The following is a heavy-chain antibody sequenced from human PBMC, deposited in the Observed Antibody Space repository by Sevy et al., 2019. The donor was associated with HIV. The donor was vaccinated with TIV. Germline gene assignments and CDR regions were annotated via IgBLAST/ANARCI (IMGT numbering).Heavy chain of an antibody. J-gene: IGHJ4*02. D-gene: IGHD5-18*01. CDR2: ISSSSSYI. Sequence: GGSLRLSCAASGFTFSSYSMNWVRQAPGKGLEWVSSISSSSSYIYYADSVKGRFTISRENAKNSRYLQMNSLRAEDTAVYYCSRDRPSGYSYGFDYWGQGTLVTVSS. CDR1: GFTFSSYS. CDR3: SRDRPSGYSYGFDY. V-gene: IGHV3-21*01.